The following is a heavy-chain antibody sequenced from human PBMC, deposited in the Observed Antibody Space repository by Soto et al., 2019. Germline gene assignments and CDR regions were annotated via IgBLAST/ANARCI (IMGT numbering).Heavy chain of an antibody. CDR1: GYTFTSYY. D-gene: IGHD1-26*01. Sequence: ASVKVSCKASGYTFTSYYMHWVRQAPGQGLEWMGIINPSVGTTNYAQKFQGRVTMTRDTSTSTVYMELSSLRSEDTAVYYCARLGATSQTGFDPWGQGTLVTVSS. V-gene: IGHV1-46*01. CDR2: INPSVGTT. CDR3: ARLGATSQTGFDP. J-gene: IGHJ5*02.